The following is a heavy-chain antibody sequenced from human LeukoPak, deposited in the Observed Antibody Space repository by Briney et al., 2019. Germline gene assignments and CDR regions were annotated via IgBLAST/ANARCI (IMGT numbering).Heavy chain of an antibody. CDR2: INPNSGGT. V-gene: IGHV1-2*02. CDR1: GYTFTGYY. Sequence: EASVKVSCKASGYTFTGYYMHSVRQAPGQGLEWMGWINPNSGGTNYAQKFQGRVTMTRDTSISTAYMELSRLRSDDTAVYYCARLITGTSRIKTYYFDYWGQGTLVTVSS. CDR3: ARLITGTSRIKTYYFDY. D-gene: IGHD1-20*01. J-gene: IGHJ4*02.